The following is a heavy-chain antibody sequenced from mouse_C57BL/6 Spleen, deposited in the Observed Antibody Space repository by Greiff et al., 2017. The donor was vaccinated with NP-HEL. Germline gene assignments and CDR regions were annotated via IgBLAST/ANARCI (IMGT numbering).Heavy chain of an antibody. V-gene: IGHV1-15*01. J-gene: IGHJ3*01. CDR1: GYTFTDYE. D-gene: IGHD2-3*01. CDR3: TRRRLLPSFAY. CDR2: IDPETGGT. Sequence: VQLQQSGAELVRPGASVTLSCKASGYTFTDYEMHWVKQTPVHGLEWIGAIDPETGGTAYNQKFKGKAILTADKSSSTAYMELRSLTSEDSAVYYCTRRRLLPSFAYWGQGTLVTVSA.